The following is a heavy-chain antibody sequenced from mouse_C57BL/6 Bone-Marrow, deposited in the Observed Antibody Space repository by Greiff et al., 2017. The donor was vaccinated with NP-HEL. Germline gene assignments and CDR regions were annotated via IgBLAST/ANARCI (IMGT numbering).Heavy chain of an antibody. D-gene: IGHD2-4*01. V-gene: IGHV1-72*01. CDR2: IDPNSGGT. J-gene: IGHJ3*01. CDR3: AHYDYEGPWFAY. Sequence: QVQLKQPGAELVKPGASVKLSCKASGYTFTSYWMHWVKQRPGRGLEWIGRIDPNSGGTKYNEKFKSKATLTVDKPSSTAYMQLSSLTSEDSAVYYCAHYDYEGPWFAYWGQGTLVTVSA. CDR1: GYTFTSYW.